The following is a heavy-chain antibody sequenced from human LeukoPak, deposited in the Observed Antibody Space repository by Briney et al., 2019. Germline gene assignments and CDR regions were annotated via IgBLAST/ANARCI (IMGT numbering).Heavy chain of an antibody. V-gene: IGHV4-34*01. CDR1: GGSFSGYY. CDR3: ASRSGGGYSYGSNWFDP. D-gene: IGHD5-18*01. CDR2: INHSGST. J-gene: IGHJ5*02. Sequence: SETLSLTCAVYGGSFSGYYWSWIRQPPGKGLEWIGEINHSGSTNYNPSLKSRVTISVDTSKNQFSLELSSVPAADTAVYYCASRSGGGYSYGSNWFDPWGQGTLVTVSS.